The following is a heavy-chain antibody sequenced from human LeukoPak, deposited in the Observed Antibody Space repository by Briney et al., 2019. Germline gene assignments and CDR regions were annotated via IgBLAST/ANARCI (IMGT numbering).Heavy chain of an antibody. D-gene: IGHD6-13*01. Sequence: GESLQISCKGSEYNFINYWIGWVRQLPGKGLEWMGIIQPGDSGTRYSPSFQGQVTISADKSISTAFLQWNSLKASDTAMYYCARWPRGATADYFDYWGQGTLVTVSS. J-gene: IGHJ4*02. CDR1: EYNFINYW. CDR2: IQPGDSGT. V-gene: IGHV5-51*01. CDR3: ARWPRGATADYFDY.